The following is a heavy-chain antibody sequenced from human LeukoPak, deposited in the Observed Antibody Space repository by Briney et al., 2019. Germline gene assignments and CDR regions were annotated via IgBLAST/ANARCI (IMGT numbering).Heavy chain of an antibody. J-gene: IGHJ4*02. CDR3: AREKLVGGFDY. V-gene: IGHV4-34*01. CDR1: GGSFSGYY. D-gene: IGHD1-1*01. Sequence: SETLSLTCAVYGGSFSGYYWSWIRQPPGKGLEWIGEINHSGSTNYNPSLKSRVTISVDTSKNQFSLKLSSATAADTAVYYCAREKLVGGFDYWGQGTLVTVSS. CDR2: INHSGST.